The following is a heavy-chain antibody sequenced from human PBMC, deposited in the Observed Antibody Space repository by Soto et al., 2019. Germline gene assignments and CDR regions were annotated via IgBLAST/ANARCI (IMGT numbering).Heavy chain of an antibody. Sequence: SETLSLTFAVYGGSFSGYYWSWIRQPPGKGLEWIGEINHSGSTNYNPSLKSRVTISVDTSKNQFSLKLSSVTAAGTAVYYCAGIAARTPDYWGQGTLVTVSS. J-gene: IGHJ4*02. CDR3: AGIAARTPDY. CDR2: INHSGST. V-gene: IGHV4-34*01. D-gene: IGHD6-6*01. CDR1: GGSFSGYY.